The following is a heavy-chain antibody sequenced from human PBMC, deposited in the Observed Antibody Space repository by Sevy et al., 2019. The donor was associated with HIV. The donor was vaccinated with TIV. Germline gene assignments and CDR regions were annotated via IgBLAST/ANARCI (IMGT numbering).Heavy chain of an antibody. D-gene: IGHD1-26*01. Sequence: GGSLRLSCAASEFTFSNAWMSWVRQAPGKGLEWVGRIKSKTDGGTTDYAAPVKGRFTISRDDSKNTLYLQMNSLKTEDTAVYYCTTGGVVGARFHYWGQGTLVTVSS. CDR1: EFTFSNAW. V-gene: IGHV3-15*01. CDR2: IKSKTDGGTT. J-gene: IGHJ4*02. CDR3: TTGGVVGARFHY.